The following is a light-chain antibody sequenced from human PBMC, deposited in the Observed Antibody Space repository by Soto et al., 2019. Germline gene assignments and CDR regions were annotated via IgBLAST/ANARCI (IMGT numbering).Light chain of an antibody. CDR2: GAS. CDR1: QSVGSY. J-gene: IGKJ1*01. V-gene: IGKV3-20*01. Sequence: ENVLTQSPGTLSLSPGERATLSCRASQSVGSYLGWYQKKPGQAPRLLIYGASNRATGIPDRFSGSGSVTDFTLTISRLEPEDFAVYYCQHYGGPPPWTFGQGNKVDIK. CDR3: QHYGGPPPWT.